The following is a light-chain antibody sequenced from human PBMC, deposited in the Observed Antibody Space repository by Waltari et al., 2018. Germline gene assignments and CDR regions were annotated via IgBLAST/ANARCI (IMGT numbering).Light chain of an antibody. CDR3: HQYYNTPFT. J-gene: IGKJ3*01. Sequence: DIVMTQSPDSLAVSLGERATINCKSSQSVLYSPNNKNSLSWYQQKPGQPPKLLLYGASTRESGVPDRFSGSGSGTDFTLTISSLQAEDVAVYYCHQYYNTPFTFGPGTKVDIK. CDR1: QSVLYSPNNKNS. V-gene: IGKV4-1*01. CDR2: GAS.